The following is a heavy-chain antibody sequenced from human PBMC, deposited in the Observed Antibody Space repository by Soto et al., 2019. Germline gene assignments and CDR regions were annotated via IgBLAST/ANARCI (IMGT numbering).Heavy chain of an antibody. V-gene: IGHV1-69*13. CDR2: IIPIFGTA. CDR1: GGTFSSYA. Sequence: ASVKVSCKASGGTFSSYAISWVRQAPGQGLEWMGGIIPIFGTANYAQKFQGRVTITADESTSTAYMELSSLRSEDTAVYYCARVFIGVVVPAATQAPYGMDVWGQGTTVTVSS. J-gene: IGHJ6*02. D-gene: IGHD2-2*01. CDR3: ARVFIGVVVPAATQAPYGMDV.